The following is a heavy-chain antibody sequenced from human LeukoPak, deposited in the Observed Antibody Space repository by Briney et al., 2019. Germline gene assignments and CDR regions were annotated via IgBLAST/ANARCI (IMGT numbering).Heavy chain of an antibody. V-gene: IGHV3-48*03. Sequence: PGGSLRLSCVASGFTFSSYEMNWVRQAPEKGLEWVSYISSSGSTIYYADSVKGRFTISRDNAKNTLYLRMNSQRAEDTAAYYCARAIRLVGAAKGSVAPSDYWGQGTLVTVSS. CDR3: ARAIRLVGAAKGSVAPSDY. CDR2: ISSSGSTI. CDR1: GFTFSSYE. J-gene: IGHJ4*02. D-gene: IGHD2-15*01.